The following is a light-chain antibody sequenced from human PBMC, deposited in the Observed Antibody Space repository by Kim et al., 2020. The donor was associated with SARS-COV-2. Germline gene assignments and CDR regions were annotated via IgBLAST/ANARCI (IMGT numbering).Light chain of an antibody. CDR3: QQRSNWPLT. CDR1: QSVSSN. J-gene: IGKJ4*01. CDR2: GAS. V-gene: IGKV3-11*01. Sequence: EIVLTQFPATLSLSPVERATLSCRASQSVSSNLAWYQQKPGQTPRLLMYGASNRATGIPARFSGSGSGTDFTLTISSLESEDSAVYYCQQRSNWPLTFGGGTKVDIK.